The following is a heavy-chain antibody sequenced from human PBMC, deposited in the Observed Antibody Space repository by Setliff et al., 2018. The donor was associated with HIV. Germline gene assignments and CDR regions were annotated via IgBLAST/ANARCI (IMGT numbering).Heavy chain of an antibody. J-gene: IGHJ3*02. CDR2: ISSSSSTI. D-gene: IGHD3-22*01. V-gene: IGHV3-48*01. CDR3: ARDPSDSSGYYVYDAFDI. CDR1: GFTFSSYS. Sequence: LRLSCAASGFTFSSYSMNWVRQAPGKGLEWVSYISSSSSTIYYADSVKGRFTISRDNAKNSLYLQMNSLRAEDTAVYYCARDPSDSSGYYVYDAFDIWGQGTMVTVSS.